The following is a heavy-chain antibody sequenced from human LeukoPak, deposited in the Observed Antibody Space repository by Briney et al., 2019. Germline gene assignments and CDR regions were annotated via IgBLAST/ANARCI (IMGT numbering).Heavy chain of an antibody. D-gene: IGHD6-19*01. CDR1: GFTFSSYW. Sequence: GGSLRLSCAASGFTFSSYWMTWVRQAPGKGLEWVANIKEDGSEKHYVDSVKSRFTISRDNARKSLYLQMNSLRAEDTAVYYCARTGYSSGWLPIWGQGTMVTVSS. V-gene: IGHV3-7*05. CDR2: IKEDGSEK. J-gene: IGHJ3*02. CDR3: ARTGYSSGWLPI.